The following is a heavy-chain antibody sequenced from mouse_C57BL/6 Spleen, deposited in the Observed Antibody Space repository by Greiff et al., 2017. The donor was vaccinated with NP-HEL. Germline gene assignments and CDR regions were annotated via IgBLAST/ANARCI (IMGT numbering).Heavy chain of an antibody. V-gene: IGHV1-64*01. D-gene: IGHD2-2*01. CDR2: IHPNSGST. CDR1: GFTFTSYW. CDR3: ARNGYDYAMDY. J-gene: IGHJ4*01. Sequence: QVQLQQPGAGLVKPGASVKLSCTASGFTFTSYWMHWVKQSPGQGLEWIGMIHPNSGSTNYNEKLKSKATLTVDKSYSTAYMQLSILTSEDSTVYYCARNGYDYAMDYWGQGTSVTVSS.